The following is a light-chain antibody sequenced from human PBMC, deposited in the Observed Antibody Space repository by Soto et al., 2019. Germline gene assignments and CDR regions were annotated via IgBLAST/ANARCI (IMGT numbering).Light chain of an antibody. CDR2: LNSDGSH. Sequence: QAVVTQSPSASASLGASVKLTCTLSSGLSSYAIAWHQQQPEKGPRYLMKLNSDGSHNKGDGIPDRFSGSSSGAERYLTISSLQSEDEADYYCQTWGTGTVVFGGGTKVTVL. CDR1: SGLSSYA. CDR3: QTWGTGTVV. J-gene: IGLJ2*01. V-gene: IGLV4-69*01.